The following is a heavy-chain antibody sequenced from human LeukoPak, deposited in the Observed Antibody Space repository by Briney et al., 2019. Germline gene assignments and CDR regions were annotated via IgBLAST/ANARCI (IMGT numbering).Heavy chain of an antibody. D-gene: IGHD4-17*01. CDR1: VFTFSSYG. V-gene: IGHV3-30*18. Sequence: VRSLRLSCAASVFTFSSYGMHAVRQAPGKGLEWVAVISYDGSNKYYADSVKGRFTISRDNSKNTLYLQMNSLRAEDTAVYYCAKDGRDYGDYAGDAFDIWGQGTMVTVSS. J-gene: IGHJ3*02. CDR2: ISYDGSNK. CDR3: AKDGRDYGDYAGDAFDI.